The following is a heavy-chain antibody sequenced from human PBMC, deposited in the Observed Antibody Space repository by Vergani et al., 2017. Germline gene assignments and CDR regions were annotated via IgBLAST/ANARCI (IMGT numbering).Heavy chain of an antibody. J-gene: IGHJ4*02. CDR3: AXQYFVSGNYLFDY. D-gene: IGHD3-10*01. Sequence: EVQLLESGGGLVHLGGSLRLSCAASGFTFSTYALTWVRQAPGKGLEWVSGISGSGVSAYYTDSVKGRFTISRDNSKNMLFLQVNNLRTEDTAIYYCAXQYFVSGNYLFDYWGQGTLFTVSS. V-gene: IGHV3-23*01. CDR1: GFTFSTYA. CDR2: ISGSGVSA.